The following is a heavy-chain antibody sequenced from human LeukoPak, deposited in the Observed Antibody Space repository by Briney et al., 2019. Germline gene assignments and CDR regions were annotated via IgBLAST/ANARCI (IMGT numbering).Heavy chain of an antibody. CDR3: AKDKASYGSGSYFFFDY. J-gene: IGHJ4*02. CDR1: GFTFSIYA. D-gene: IGHD3-10*01. V-gene: IGHV3-23*01. CDR2: ISGSGGST. Sequence: GGSLRLSCAASGFTFSIYAISWVRQAPGKGLEWVSAISGSGGSTYYADSVKGRFTISRDNSKNTLYLQMNSLRAEDTAVYYCAKDKASYGSGSYFFFDYWGQGTLVTVSS.